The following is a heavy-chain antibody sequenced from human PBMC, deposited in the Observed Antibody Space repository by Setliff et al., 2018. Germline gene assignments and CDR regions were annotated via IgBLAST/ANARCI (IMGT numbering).Heavy chain of an antibody. V-gene: IGHV1-18*01. CDR2: ISADNGQT. D-gene: IGHD3-22*01. Sequence: ASVKVSCKPSGYSFTSYGISWVRQAPGQGLEWMGWISADNGQTRNVQSFQGRVTMTTDTTTSTAYMELRSLRSDDTAVYYCARERAYDGINYYGMDVWGQGTTVTVSS. CDR1: GYSFTSYG. J-gene: IGHJ6*01. CDR3: ARERAYDGINYYGMDV.